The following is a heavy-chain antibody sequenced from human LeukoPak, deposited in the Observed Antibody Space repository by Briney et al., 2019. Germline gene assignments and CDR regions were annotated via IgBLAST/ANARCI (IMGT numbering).Heavy chain of an antibody. D-gene: IGHD1-26*01. Sequence: PGGSLRLSCAASGFTFSSYAMSWVRQAPGKGLEWVSAISGSGGSTYYADSVKGRFTISRDNSKNTLYLQMNSLRAEDTAVYYCAKQVGATLNYYYYYMDVWGKGTTVTVSS. CDR3: AKQVGATLNYYYYYMDV. J-gene: IGHJ6*03. V-gene: IGHV3-23*01. CDR1: GFTFSSYA. CDR2: ISGSGGST.